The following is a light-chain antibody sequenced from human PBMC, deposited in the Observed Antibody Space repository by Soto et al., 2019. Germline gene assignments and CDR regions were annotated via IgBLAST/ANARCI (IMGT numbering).Light chain of an antibody. Sequence: EIVLTQSPGTLSLSPGERATLSCRASQSVSSSYLAWYQQKPGQAPRLLIYGASSRATGIPDRFSGSGSGTDFTLTISRLEPEDFAVYYCQQYGSSPPWTFGQGTTGDIK. CDR3: QQYGSSPPWT. CDR1: QSVSSSY. V-gene: IGKV3-20*01. CDR2: GAS. J-gene: IGKJ1*01.